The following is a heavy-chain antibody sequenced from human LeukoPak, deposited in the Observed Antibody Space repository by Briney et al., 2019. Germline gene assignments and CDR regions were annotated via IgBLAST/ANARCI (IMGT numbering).Heavy chain of an antibody. Sequence: ASVKVSCKASGYTFNTYGITWVRQAPGQGLEWMGWISGYNGKTKYAQKLQDRVTMTTDTSTTTAYMELRSLRSDDTAVYYCARAGAVVDNWIDPWGQESLVTVSS. CDR2: ISGYNGKT. V-gene: IGHV1-18*01. CDR1: GYTFNTYG. CDR3: ARAGAVVDNWIDP. D-gene: IGHD2-15*01. J-gene: IGHJ5*02.